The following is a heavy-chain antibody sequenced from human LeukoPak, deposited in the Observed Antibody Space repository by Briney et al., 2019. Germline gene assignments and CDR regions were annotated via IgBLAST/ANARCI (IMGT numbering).Heavy chain of an antibody. Sequence: ASVRVSCKASGYTFTGYFIYWVRQAPGHGLEWMGWINPNSGDTRHAQRFQGRVSMTRDTSVSTAYMELTSLRSDDTAVYYCARDLVFGYSGYNLIYWGLGTLVTVSS. J-gene: IGHJ4*02. CDR3: ARDLVFGYSGYNLIY. CDR1: GYTFTGYF. CDR2: INPNSGDT. D-gene: IGHD5-12*01. V-gene: IGHV1-2*02.